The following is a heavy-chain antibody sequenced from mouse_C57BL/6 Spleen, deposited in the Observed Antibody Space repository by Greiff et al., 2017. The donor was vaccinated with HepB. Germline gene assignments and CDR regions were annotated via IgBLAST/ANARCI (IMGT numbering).Heavy chain of an antibody. Sequence: EVKLMESGGGLVQPGGSMKLSCAASGFTFSDAWMDWVRQSPEKGLEWVAEIRNKANNHATYYAESVKGRFTISRDDSKSSVYLQMNSLRAEDTGIYYCKRFYYDYGNYFDYWGQGTTLTVSS. CDR1: GFTFSDAW. D-gene: IGHD2-4*01. CDR2: IRNKANNHAT. V-gene: IGHV6-6*01. CDR3: KRFYYDYGNYFDY. J-gene: IGHJ2*01.